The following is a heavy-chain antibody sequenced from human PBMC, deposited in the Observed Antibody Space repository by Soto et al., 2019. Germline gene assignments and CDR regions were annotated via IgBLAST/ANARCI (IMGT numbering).Heavy chain of an antibody. CDR2: IGSGGDGI. CDR3: ATYGQHLMDY. J-gene: IGHJ4*02. CDR1: GFTFSNYA. D-gene: IGHD4-17*01. V-gene: IGHV3-23*01. Sequence: EVQLLESGGGLVQPGGSLRLSCAASGFTFSNYAMKWVRQAPGQGLEWVSVIGSGGDGIHYADSVKGRFTISRDNSKNTVKLQMNSLRAEDTAVYYCATYGQHLMDYWGQGTLLTVSS.